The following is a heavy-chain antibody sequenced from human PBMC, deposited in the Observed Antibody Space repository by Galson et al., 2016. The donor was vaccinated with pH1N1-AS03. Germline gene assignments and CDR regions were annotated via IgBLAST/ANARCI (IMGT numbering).Heavy chain of an antibody. CDR1: GGSIGVSY. Sequence: ESLSLTCTVSGGSIGVSYWSWIRQSPGRGVEWIGYFYYISNTKYNPSLKSRVTISVDTSKNQFSLNLTSVTAADTAVYYCAKLRRGPWYLDLWGRGTMVTVSS. CDR2: FYYISNT. D-gene: IGHD4-17*01. CDR3: AKLRRGPWYLDL. J-gene: IGHJ2*01. V-gene: IGHV4-59*12.